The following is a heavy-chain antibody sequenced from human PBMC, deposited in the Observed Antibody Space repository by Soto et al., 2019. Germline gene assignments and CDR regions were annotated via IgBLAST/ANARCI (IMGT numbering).Heavy chain of an antibody. V-gene: IGHV1-46*03. Sequence: ASVKVSCKASGGTFSSYAISWVRQAPGQGLEWMGIINPSGGSTRYAQKFQGRVTMTRDTSTSTVYLELSSLRSEDTAVYYCVIVGPGYYDSSGYPQGAFDIWGQGTMVTVSS. CDR1: GGTFSSYA. D-gene: IGHD3-22*01. CDR3: VIVGPGYYDSSGYPQGAFDI. CDR2: INPSGGST. J-gene: IGHJ3*02.